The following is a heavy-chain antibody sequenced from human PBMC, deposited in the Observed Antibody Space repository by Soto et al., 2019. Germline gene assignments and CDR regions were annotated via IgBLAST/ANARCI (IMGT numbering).Heavy chain of an antibody. CDR1: GFTFSDYA. CDR2: ISYDGHYK. V-gene: IGHV3-30*18. Sequence: GGSLRLSCAASGFTFSDYAMHWLRQTPGQGMEWVAMISYDGHYKYYADSMRGRFSISRDNSKNTLYVEMNSLRPEDTAVYYCAKEREHTIGAPQYYDSWGQGTLVTVSS. J-gene: IGHJ4*02. CDR3: AKEREHTIGAPQYYDS. D-gene: IGHD3-16*01.